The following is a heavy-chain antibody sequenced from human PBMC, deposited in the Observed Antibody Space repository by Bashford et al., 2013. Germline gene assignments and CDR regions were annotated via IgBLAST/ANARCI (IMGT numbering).Heavy chain of an antibody. CDR3: AKRVVVTAFRYFDF. Sequence: GGSLRLSCAASGFSFTSFAMSWVRQAPGKGLEWVAVFSGHGGETYYADSVKGRFTISRDNSKNTLYLQMNSLRAEDTAVYYCAKRVVVTAFRYFDFWGRGTLVTVSS. CDR1: GFSFTSFA. D-gene: IGHD2-21*02. J-gene: IGHJ2*01. CDR2: FSGHGGET. V-gene: IGHV3-23*01.